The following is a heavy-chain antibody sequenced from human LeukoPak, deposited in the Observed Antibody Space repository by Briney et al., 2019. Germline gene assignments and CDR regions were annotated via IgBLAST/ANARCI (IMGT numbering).Heavy chain of an antibody. CDR2: ISAYNGNT. CDR3: ARDIRGSSWYSYYYYGMDV. D-gene: IGHD6-13*01. V-gene: IGHV1-18*01. Sequence: ASVKVSCKASGYTFTSYGISWVRQAPGQRLEWMGWISAYNGNTNYAQKLQGRVTMTTDTSTSTAYMELRSLRSDDTAVYYCARDIRGSSWYSYYYYGMDVWGQGTTVTVSS. J-gene: IGHJ6*02. CDR1: GYTFTSYG.